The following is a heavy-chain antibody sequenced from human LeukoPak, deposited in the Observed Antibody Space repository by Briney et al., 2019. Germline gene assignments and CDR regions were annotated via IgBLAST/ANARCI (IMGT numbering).Heavy chain of an antibody. J-gene: IGHJ4*02. D-gene: IGHD2-21*02. Sequence: PSETLSLTCTVSGGSFSSGFYWRWIRQHPGKGLEWIGYIYYSGGTYYNPSLKSRVSISLDTSKKQFSLKLSSVTVADTAVYYCARAMTSHYFDYWGQGTLVTVSS. CDR2: IYYSGGT. V-gene: IGHV4-31*03. CDR3: ARAMTSHYFDY. CDR1: GGSFSSGFY.